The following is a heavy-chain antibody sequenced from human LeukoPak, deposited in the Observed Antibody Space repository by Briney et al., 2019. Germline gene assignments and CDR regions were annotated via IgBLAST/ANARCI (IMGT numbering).Heavy chain of an antibody. J-gene: IGHJ5*02. CDR3: ARGVTNGDYGRMFDP. V-gene: IGHV1-2*02. CDR1: GYSFTGYY. CDR2: INPNSGGT. Sequence: ASVKVSCKASGYSFTGYYIHWVRQAPGQGLEWMGWINPNSGGTNYAQKFQSRVTMTRDTSMSTAYLELSSLRSDDTAVYHCARGVTNGDYGRMFDPWGQGTLVTVSS. D-gene: IGHD4-17*01.